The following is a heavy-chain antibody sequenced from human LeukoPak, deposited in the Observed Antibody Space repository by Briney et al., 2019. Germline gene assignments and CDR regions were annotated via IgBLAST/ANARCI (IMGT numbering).Heavy chain of an antibody. CDR3: ARDGYNFGRGVY. Sequence: VASVKVSCKASGYTFTSYAMHWVRQAPGQRLEWMGWINAGNGNTKYSQEFQGRVTITRDTSASTAYMELSSLRSEDTAVYYCARDGYNFGRGVYWGQGTLVTVSS. D-gene: IGHD5-24*01. CDR2: INAGNGNT. CDR1: GYTFTSYA. J-gene: IGHJ4*02. V-gene: IGHV1-3*03.